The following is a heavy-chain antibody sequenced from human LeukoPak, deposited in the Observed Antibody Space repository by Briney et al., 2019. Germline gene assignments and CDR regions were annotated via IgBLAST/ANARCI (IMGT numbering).Heavy chain of an antibody. CDR1: GFTFSSYS. J-gene: IGHJ4*02. CDR3: ARAFYIAAAPDY. V-gene: IGHV3-21*01. Sequence: GGSLRLSCAASGFTFSSYSMNWVRQAPGKGLEWVSSISSSSSYIYYADSVKGRFTISRDNAKNSLYLQMNSLRAEDTAVYYCARAFYIAAAPDYWGQGTLVTVSS. D-gene: IGHD6-13*01. CDR2: ISSSSSYI.